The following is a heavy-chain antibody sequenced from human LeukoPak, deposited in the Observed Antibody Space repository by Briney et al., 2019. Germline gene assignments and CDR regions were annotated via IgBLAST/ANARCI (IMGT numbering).Heavy chain of an antibody. Sequence: GGSLRLSGAASGFTFDDYGMSWVRQAPGKGLEWVSGINWNGGSTGYADSVKGRFTISRDNAKNSLYLQMNSLRAEDTAVYYCARDGDGLIFPTDSRGQGTLVTVSS. CDR2: INWNGGST. J-gene: IGHJ4*02. CDR1: GFTFDDYG. V-gene: IGHV3-20*04. CDR3: ARDGDGLIFPTDS. D-gene: IGHD2-21*01.